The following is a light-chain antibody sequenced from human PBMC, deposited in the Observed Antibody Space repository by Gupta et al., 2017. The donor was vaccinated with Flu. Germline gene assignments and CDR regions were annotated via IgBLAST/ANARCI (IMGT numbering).Light chain of an antibody. CDR1: KLGDIY. J-gene: IGLJ2*01. Sequence: YEMTQTPSVSVSPGQTASITCSGDKLGDIYVSWYQQKPGQSPVLVIYQDTQRPSGIPERFSGSNSGNTATLTISGTQAMDEADYYCQAWDSGTCGFGGGTKLTVL. CDR3: QAWDSGTCG. V-gene: IGLV3-1*01. CDR2: QDT.